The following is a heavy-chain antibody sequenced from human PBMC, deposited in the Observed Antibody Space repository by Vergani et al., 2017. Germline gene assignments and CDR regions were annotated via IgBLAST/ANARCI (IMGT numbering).Heavy chain of an antibody. D-gene: IGHD1-1*01. J-gene: IGHJ4*02. V-gene: IGHV5-51*01. CDR1: EYSFGNYW. CDR2: IYPADSDT. CDR3: ARHTTYTDS. Sequence: EVELVQSGPEMRKPGESLKISCKGSEYSFGNYWIGWVRQMPGKGLEWMGIIYPADSDTRYSPYFQGQGTISADNSISTAFLQCYSLKASDTSLYYCARHTTYTDSWGQGTLVTVSS.